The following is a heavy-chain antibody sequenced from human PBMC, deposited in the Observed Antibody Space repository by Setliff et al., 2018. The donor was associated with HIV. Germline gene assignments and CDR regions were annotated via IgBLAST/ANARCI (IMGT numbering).Heavy chain of an antibody. CDR3: AKDVGGGSGHYPLYMDV. D-gene: IGHD3-3*01. CDR2: ISFDGSPK. Sequence: PGGSLRLSCAASGFTFSSHAMDWVRQAPGKGLEWMTVISFDGSPKYYADSVKGRFTISRDNSKNTLYLQMNSLRDEDTAVYYCAKDVGGGSGHYPLYMDVWGKGTTVTVSS. CDR1: GFTFSSHA. V-gene: IGHV3-30*01. J-gene: IGHJ6*03.